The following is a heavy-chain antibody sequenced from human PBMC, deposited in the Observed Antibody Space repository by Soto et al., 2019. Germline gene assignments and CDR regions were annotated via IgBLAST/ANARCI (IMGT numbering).Heavy chain of an antibody. V-gene: IGHV4-34*01. CDR3: ARGVAGIAVAGKVNY. Sequence: KASETLSLTCAVYGGSFSGYYWSWIRQPPGKGPEWIGEINHSGSTNYNPSLKSRVTISVDTSKNQFSLKLSSVTAADTAVYYCARGVAGIAVAGKVNYWGQGTLVTVSS. D-gene: IGHD6-19*01. J-gene: IGHJ4*02. CDR1: GGSFSGYY. CDR2: INHSGST.